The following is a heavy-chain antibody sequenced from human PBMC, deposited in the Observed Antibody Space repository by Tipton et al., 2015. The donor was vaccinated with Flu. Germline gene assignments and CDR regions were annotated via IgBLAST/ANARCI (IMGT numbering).Heavy chain of an antibody. CDR1: GASISSGSYY. V-gene: IGHV4-39*07. J-gene: IGHJ4*02. CDR2: VYYSGTT. Sequence: TLSLTCTVSGASISSGSYYWAWIRQPPGKGLEWVGSVYYSGTTYYNPSLKSRVTISVDTSKNQFSLKVSSVTAAATAVYYCARVLVVAATPFDYRGQGILVIVSS. D-gene: IGHD2-15*01. CDR3: ARVLVVAATPFDY.